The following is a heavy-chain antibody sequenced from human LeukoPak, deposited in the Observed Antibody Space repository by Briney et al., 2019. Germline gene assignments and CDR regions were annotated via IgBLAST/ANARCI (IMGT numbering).Heavy chain of an antibody. CDR2: ISSSSSYI. CDR3: AKVWGVVTLYRGYFDY. J-gene: IGHJ4*02. V-gene: IGHV3-21*01. Sequence: KSGGSLRLSCAASGFTFSSYSMNWVRQAPGKGLEWVSSISSSSSYIYYADSVKGRFTISRDNAKNSLYLQMNSLRAEDTAVYYCAKVWGVVTLYRGYFDYWGQGTLVTVSS. CDR1: GFTFSSYS. D-gene: IGHD3-3*01.